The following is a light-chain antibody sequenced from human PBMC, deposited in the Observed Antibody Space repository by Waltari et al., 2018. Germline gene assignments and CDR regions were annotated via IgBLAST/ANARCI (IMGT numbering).Light chain of an antibody. V-gene: IGKV3-11*01. CDR1: ESVYKY. CDR2: DTS. Sequence: EVVLTQSPVTLSLSAGERASLSCRASESVYKYLAWYQQRPGQPPRLLIYDTSNRAAGVPGGFSGSGYGTDFTLTITSLEAEDFAVYFCQQGSILPLTFGGGPGWRSN. CDR3: QQGSILPLT. J-gene: IGKJ4*01.